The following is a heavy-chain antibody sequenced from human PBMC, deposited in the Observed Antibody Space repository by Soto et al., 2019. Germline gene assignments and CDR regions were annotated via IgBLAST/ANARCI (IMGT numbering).Heavy chain of an antibody. CDR2: IYYSGST. J-gene: IGHJ6*02. CDR1: GGSISSSSYY. Sequence: PSETLPLTCTVSGGSISSSSYYWGWIRQPPGKGLEWIGSIYYSGSTYYNPSLKSRVPISVDTSKNQFSLKLSSVTAADTAVYYWARRVDSSGFYHKVSVDYYYGMYVWGQGTTVTVSS. CDR3: ARRVDSSGFYHKVSVDYYYGMYV. D-gene: IGHD3-22*01. V-gene: IGHV4-39*01.